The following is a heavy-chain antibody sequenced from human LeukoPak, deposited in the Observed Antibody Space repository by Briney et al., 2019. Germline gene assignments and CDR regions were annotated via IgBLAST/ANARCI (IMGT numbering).Heavy chain of an antibody. Sequence: ASVKVSCTASGYTFTSHYMHWVRQAPGQGLEWMGIINPSGGSTSYAQKFQGRVTMTRDTSTSTVYMELSSLRSEDTAVYYCARDQGGYYDSNAFDIWGQGTMVTVSS. CDR3: ARDQGGYYDSNAFDI. J-gene: IGHJ3*02. CDR1: GYTFTSHY. CDR2: INPSGGST. V-gene: IGHV1-46*01. D-gene: IGHD3-22*01.